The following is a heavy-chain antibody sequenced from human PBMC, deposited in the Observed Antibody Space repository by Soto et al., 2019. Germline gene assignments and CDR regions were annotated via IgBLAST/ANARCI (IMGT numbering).Heavy chain of an antibody. Sequence: SETLSLTCTVSGGSISSYYWSWIRQPPGKGLEWIGYIYYSGSTNYNPSLKSRATISLDTSKNQFSLRLSSVTAADTAVYYCARQGPASILNTWFDPWGQGTLVTVSS. CDR1: GGSISSYY. D-gene: IGHD2-2*01. J-gene: IGHJ5*02. CDR2: IYYSGST. CDR3: ARQGPASILNTWFDP. V-gene: IGHV4-59*01.